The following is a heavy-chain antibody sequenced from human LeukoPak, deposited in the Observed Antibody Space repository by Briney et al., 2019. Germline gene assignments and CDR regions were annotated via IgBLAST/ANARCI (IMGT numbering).Heavy chain of an antibody. Sequence: ASVKVSCKASDYTFTSYDISWVRQAPGQGLEWMGWISAYNGNTNYAQKLQGRVTMTTDTSTSTAYMELRSLRSDDTAVYYCARDGVLEWLLSNNWFDPWGQGTLVTVSS. V-gene: IGHV1-18*01. J-gene: IGHJ5*02. CDR3: ARDGVLEWLLSNNWFDP. CDR2: ISAYNGNT. D-gene: IGHD3-3*01. CDR1: DYTFTSYD.